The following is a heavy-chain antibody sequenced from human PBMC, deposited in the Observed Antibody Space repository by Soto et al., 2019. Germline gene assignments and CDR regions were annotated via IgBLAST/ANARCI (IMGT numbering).Heavy chain of an antibody. D-gene: IGHD4-17*01. CDR2: FDPEDGET. Sequence: SVKVSCKVSGYTLTELSMNWVRQAPGKGLEWMGGFDPEDGETIYAQKFQGRVTMTEDTSTDTAYMELSSLRSEDTAVYYCATSGYGDPGDYYYYYYMDVWGKGTTVTVSS. J-gene: IGHJ6*03. CDR1: GYTLTELS. CDR3: ATSGYGDPGDYYYYYYMDV. V-gene: IGHV1-24*01.